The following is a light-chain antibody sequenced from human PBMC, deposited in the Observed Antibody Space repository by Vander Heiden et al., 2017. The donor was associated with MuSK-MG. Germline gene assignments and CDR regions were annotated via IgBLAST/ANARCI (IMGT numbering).Light chain of an antibody. CDR1: NIEAAS. J-gene: IGLJ2*01. CDR2: YDR. Sequence: YVVTQPPSLSVAPGKTASITCGGTNIEAASVHWYQQRPGQAPVLIIYYDRDRPSGIPERFSGSNSGNTATLTISRVEAGDEADYYCQLWDSATDQAVFGGGTKLTVL. CDR3: QLWDSATDQAV. V-gene: IGLV3-21*04.